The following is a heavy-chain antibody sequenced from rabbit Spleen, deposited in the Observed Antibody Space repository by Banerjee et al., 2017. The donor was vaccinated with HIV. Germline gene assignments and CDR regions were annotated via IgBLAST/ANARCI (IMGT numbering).Heavy chain of an antibody. D-gene: IGHD2-1*01. Sequence: LEESGGDLVKPGASLTLTCTASGFDFSSSYYICWVRQAPGKGLEWIACIYAGSSGNTYYVHWAKGRFTVSKTSSITVTLQMPGLTAADTATYFCAIATMTLVITDLWGPGTLVTVS. CDR2: IYAGSSGNT. V-gene: IGHV1S40*01. CDR3: AIATMTLVITDL. CDR1: GFDFSSSYY. J-gene: IGHJ4*01.